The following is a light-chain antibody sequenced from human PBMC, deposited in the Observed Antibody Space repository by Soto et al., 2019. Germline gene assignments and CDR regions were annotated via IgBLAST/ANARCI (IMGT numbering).Light chain of an antibody. CDR3: QQRSNWPPLT. CDR1: QSVSRY. J-gene: IGKJ4*01. CDR2: DAS. Sequence: EIVLTQSPATLSLSPGERATLSCRASQSVSRYLAWYQQKPGQAPRLLIYDASNRATGIPARFSGSGSGTDFPLTIWSLEPEDFAVYYCQQRSNWPPLTFGGGTKVEIK. V-gene: IGKV3-11*01.